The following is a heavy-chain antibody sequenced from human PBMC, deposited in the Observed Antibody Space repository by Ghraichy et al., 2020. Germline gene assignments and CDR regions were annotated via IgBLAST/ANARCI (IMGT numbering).Heavy chain of an antibody. J-gene: IGHJ5*02. D-gene: IGHD5-12*01. Sequence: ASVKVSCKASGYTFTSYDINWVRQATGQGLEWMGWMNPNSGNTGYAQKFQGRVTMTRNTSISTAYMELSSLRSEDTAVYYCARDHSGYDSGWFDPWGQGTLVTVSS. V-gene: IGHV1-8*01. CDR3: ARDHSGYDSGWFDP. CDR2: MNPNSGNT. CDR1: GYTFTSYD.